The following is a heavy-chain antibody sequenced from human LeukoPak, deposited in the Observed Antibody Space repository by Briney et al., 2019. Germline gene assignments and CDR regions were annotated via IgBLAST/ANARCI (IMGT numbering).Heavy chain of an antibody. CDR2: IYYSGST. D-gene: IGHD3-16*02. CDR1: GGSISSYY. CDR3: ARSEGGVWGSYRYNFEKYYFDY. V-gene: IGHV4-59*01. Sequence: PSETLSLTCTVSGGSISSYYWSWIRQPPGKGLEWIGYIYYSGSTNYNPSLKSRVTISVDTSKNQFSLKLSSVTAADTAVYYCARSEGGVWGSYRYNFEKYYFDYWGQGTLVTVSS. J-gene: IGHJ4*02.